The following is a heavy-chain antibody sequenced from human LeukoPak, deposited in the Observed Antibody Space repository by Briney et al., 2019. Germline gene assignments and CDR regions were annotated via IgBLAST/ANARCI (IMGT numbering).Heavy chain of an antibody. V-gene: IGHV1-8*01. Sequence: ASVKVSCKASGYTFTSYDINWVRQATGQGLEWMGWMNPNSGNTGYAQKFQGRVTMTRNTSISTDYMELSSLRSEDTAGYYYARGLTSGYYYYYGMDVWGEGTTVTVSS. CDR3: ARGLTSGYYYYYGMDV. D-gene: IGHD1-26*01. CDR2: MNPNSGNT. J-gene: IGHJ6*04. CDR1: GYTFTSYD.